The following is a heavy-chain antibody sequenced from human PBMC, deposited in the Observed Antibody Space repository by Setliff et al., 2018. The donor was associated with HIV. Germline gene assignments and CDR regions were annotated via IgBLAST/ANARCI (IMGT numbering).Heavy chain of an antibody. CDR2: IFYTGST. J-gene: IGHJ6*03. CDR1: GASISGHY. D-gene: IGHD2-2*01. CDR3: VRGYCSSTTCYDDYYYMDV. Sequence: SETLSLTCTVSGASISGHYWSWIRQPPGKGLEWIAYIFYTGSTNYNPSLKSRVTISVDTSKNQFFLKLSSVTAADTAVYYCVRGYCSSTTCYDDYYYMDVWGKGSTVTVSS. V-gene: IGHV4-59*11.